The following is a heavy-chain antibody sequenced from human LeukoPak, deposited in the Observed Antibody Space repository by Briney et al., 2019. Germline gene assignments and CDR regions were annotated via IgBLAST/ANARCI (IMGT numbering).Heavy chain of an antibody. J-gene: IGHJ6*03. D-gene: IGHD6-25*01. CDR1: GGSFSGYY. Sequence: SETLSLTCAVYGGSFSGYYWSWIRQPPGKGLEWIGEINHSGSTNYNPSLKSRVTISVDTSKNQFSLKLSSVTAADTAEYYCARSLSKRPHYYYYMDLWGKGTTVTVSS. CDR3: ARSLSKRPHYYYYMDL. V-gene: IGHV4-34*01. CDR2: INHSGST.